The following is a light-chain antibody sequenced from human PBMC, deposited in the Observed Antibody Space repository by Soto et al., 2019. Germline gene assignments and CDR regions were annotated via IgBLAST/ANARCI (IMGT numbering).Light chain of an antibody. CDR3: CSYAGGYTNV. V-gene: IGLV2-11*01. CDR2: DVS. J-gene: IGLJ1*01. CDR1: RSDIGGYNL. Sequence: QSALSQPRSVCGYAGQTGTISCTGTRSDIGGYNLVSWYQQHPGQAPKLIIYDVSKRPSGVPDRFSGSKSGNTASLTIYGLQAEDEADYYCCSYAGGYTNVIGTGTKVTGL.